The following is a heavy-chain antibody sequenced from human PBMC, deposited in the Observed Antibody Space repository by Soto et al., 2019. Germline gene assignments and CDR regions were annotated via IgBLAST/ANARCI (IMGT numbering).Heavy chain of an antibody. V-gene: IGHV4-39*01. CDR3: ARRERYYGSPGWFDH. D-gene: IGHD3-10*01. Sequence: PSETLSLTCSVSGGSISSFTYYWGWIRQPPGKGLEWIGTVYYNENTYYNPSLKSRVTITVDTAKNQFSLNLRSVTAADTATYFCARRERYYGSPGWFDHWGQGTLVTVSS. CDR1: GGSISSFTYY. CDR2: VYYNENT. J-gene: IGHJ5*02.